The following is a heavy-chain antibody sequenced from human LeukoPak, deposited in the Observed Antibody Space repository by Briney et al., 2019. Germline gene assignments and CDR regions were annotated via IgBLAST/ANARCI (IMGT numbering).Heavy chain of an antibody. D-gene: IGHD2-15*01. Sequence: GGSLRLYCAASGFTFSDYNMGWLRQAPGKGLEGVSSISRSGSTKYYADSVKGRFTISRDNAKNSLFLQMNSLRAEDTAVYYCARVLRYCSGGNCYSGGLGYMDVWGKGTTVTISS. CDR3: ARVLRYCSGGNCYSGGLGYMDV. CDR2: ISRSGSTK. CDR1: GFTFSDYN. V-gene: IGHV3-11*01. J-gene: IGHJ6*03.